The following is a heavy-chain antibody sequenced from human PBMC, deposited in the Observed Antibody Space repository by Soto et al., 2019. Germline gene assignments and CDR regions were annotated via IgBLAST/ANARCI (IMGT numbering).Heavy chain of an antibody. D-gene: IGHD2-15*01. CDR1: GFTFSNYW. V-gene: IGHV3-74*01. CDR3: SSARSGVLFDY. J-gene: IGHJ4*02. Sequence: EVQLVESGGGLVQPGGSLRLSCAASGFTFSNYWMHWVRQAPGKGLVWVSRIYSDGGSTSYADSVKGRFTISRDNAKNTLYLQMNSLRAEDTAVYYCSSARSGVLFDYWGQGTLVTVSS. CDR2: IYSDGGST.